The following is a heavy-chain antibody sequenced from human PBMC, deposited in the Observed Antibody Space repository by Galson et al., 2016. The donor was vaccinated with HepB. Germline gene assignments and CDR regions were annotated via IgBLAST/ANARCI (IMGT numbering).Heavy chain of an antibody. D-gene: IGHD6-6*01. CDR2: MNPNSGNT. CDR3: ARGRGAARPGDY. Sequence: SVKVSCKASGYTFTSYDINWVRQAPGQGLEWMGWMNPNSGNTGYAQKFQGRVTMTRNTFVSTAYMELSSLTSEDTAVYYCARGRGAARPGDYWGQGTLVTVSS. CDR1: GYTFTSYD. J-gene: IGHJ4*02. V-gene: IGHV1-8*01.